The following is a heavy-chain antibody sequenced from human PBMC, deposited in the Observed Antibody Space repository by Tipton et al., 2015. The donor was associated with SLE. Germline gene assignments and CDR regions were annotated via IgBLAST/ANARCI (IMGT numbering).Heavy chain of an antibody. CDR2: ISYDGTNK. CDR3: ARTADCSSTSCYTGGGYFHH. D-gene: IGHD2-2*02. CDR1: GFTFNGYA. Sequence: RSLRLSCAASGFTFNGYAMHWVRQAPGKGLEWVALISYDGTNKYSADSVKGRFTISRDNSKNALYLQMNSLRTEDTAVYYCARTADCSSTSCYTGGGYFHHWGQGTLVTVSS. J-gene: IGHJ1*01. V-gene: IGHV3-30*04.